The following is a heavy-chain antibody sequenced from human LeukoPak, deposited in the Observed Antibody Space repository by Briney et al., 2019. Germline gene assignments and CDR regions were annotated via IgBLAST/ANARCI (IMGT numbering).Heavy chain of an antibody. CDR2: ISTSGDSS. CDR3: AKDESAATFIFDY. V-gene: IGHV3-23*01. Sequence: GGSLRLFCAASGFTFSSYAMSWVRQAPGKGLEWVSGISTSGDSSYYADSVQGRFTISRDNSKNTLYLQMNSLRAEDTAIYYCAKDESAATFIFDYWGQGTLVTVSS. D-gene: IGHD6-25*01. CDR1: GFTFSSYA. J-gene: IGHJ4*02.